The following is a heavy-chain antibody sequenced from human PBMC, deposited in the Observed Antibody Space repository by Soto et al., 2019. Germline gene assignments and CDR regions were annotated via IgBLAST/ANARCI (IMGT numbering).Heavy chain of an antibody. V-gene: IGHV4-61*01. CDR2: INKSGST. CDR1: GVSVSSGTYF. J-gene: IGHJ4*02. D-gene: IGHD2-2*01. CDR3: VRDPQYQHLWAY. Sequence: QVQLYESGPGLVKPSETLSLTCTVSGVSVSSGTYFWSWIRQPPGKGLEWIGYINKSGSTKYNPSLKSPVSLSINTSKNPFSLKLTSVSAADTDVYYCVRDPQYQHLWAYWGQGTLVTVSS.